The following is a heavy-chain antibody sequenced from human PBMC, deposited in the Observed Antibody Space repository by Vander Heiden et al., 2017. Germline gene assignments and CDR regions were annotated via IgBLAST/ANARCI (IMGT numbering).Heavy chain of an antibody. Sequence: EVQLVESGGGLVQPGGSLRLSCAASGFTFSSYGMHWVGQAPGKGLVCVSRINSDGSSTSYADSVKGRFTISRDNAKNTLYLQMNSLRAEDTAVYYCARDQKRRDSSSWYPNYYYYGMDVWGQGTTVTVSS. CDR1: GFTFSSYG. D-gene: IGHD6-13*01. V-gene: IGHV3-74*01. CDR3: ARDQKRRDSSSWYPNYYYYGMDV. CDR2: INSDGSST. J-gene: IGHJ6*02.